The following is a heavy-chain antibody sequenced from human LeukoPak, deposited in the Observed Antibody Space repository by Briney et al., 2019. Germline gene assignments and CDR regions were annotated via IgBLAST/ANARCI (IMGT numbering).Heavy chain of an antibody. Sequence: GGSLRLSCAVSGFTFDDYAMHWVRQVPGRGLEWVSGINWNSDSIGYADSVKGRFTTSRDNAKNSLYLQMNSLRAEDTAFYYCAINGGGDSGYGNFDYWGQGTLVTVSS. CDR1: GFTFDDYA. D-gene: IGHD5-12*01. CDR2: INWNSDSI. J-gene: IGHJ4*02. V-gene: IGHV3-9*01. CDR3: AINGGGDSGYGNFDY.